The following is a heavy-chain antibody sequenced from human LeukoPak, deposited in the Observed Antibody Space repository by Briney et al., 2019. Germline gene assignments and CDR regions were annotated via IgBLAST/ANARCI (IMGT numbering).Heavy chain of an antibody. J-gene: IGHJ6*02. D-gene: IGHD3-10*01. CDR2: IYSSGSSGIT. V-gene: IGHV4-59*01. CDR3: ARLAARRGYYYSGMDV. Sequence: SETLSLTCTVSGVSLSGSYWSWIRQPPGKQLECIGYIYSSGSSGITTYNPSLKSRVIISQDTSKNEFSLKLTSVTAADEDVYYCARLAARRGYYYSGMDVWGQGTTVTVSS. CDR1: GVSLSGSY.